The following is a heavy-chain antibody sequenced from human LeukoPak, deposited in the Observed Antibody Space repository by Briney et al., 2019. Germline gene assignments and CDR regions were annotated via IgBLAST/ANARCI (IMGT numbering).Heavy chain of an antibody. CDR3: ARVRAGCSSTSCYLDP. J-gene: IGHJ5*02. D-gene: IGHD2-2*01. CDR2: IYHTGST. CDR1: GGSISSSSYY. Sequence: SETLSLTCTVSGGSISSSSYYWGWIRQPPGKGLEWIGEIYHTGSTYYNPSLKTRVTISVDKSKNQFSLNLNSMTAADTAVYYRARVRAGCSSTSCYLDPWGQGTLVTVSS. V-gene: IGHV4-39*07.